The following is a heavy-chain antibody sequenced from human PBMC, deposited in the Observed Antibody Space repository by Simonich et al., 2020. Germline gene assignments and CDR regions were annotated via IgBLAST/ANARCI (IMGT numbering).Heavy chain of an antibody. CDR2: IYHSVST. CDR3: ARGLTGDY. V-gene: IGHV4-38-2*01. CDR1: GYSISSGYY. Sequence: QVQLQESGPGLVKPSETLSLNCAVSGYSISSGYYWGWIRQPPGKGLEWIGSIYHSVSTYYNPSLKSRVTISVDTSKNQFSLKLSSVTAADTAVYYCARGLTGDYWGQGTLVTVSS. D-gene: IGHD7-27*01. J-gene: IGHJ4*02.